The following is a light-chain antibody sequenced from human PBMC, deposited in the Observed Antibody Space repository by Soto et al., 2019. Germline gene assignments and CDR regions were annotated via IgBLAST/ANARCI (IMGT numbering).Light chain of an antibody. CDR3: QQYGNSPPRT. CDR2: GAS. J-gene: IGKJ2*01. CDR1: QSVRNNY. Sequence: EIVLTQSPGTLSLSPGERATLSCRASQSVRNNYLAWYQQKPGQAPRLLMYGASTRATGIPDRFSGSGSGTDFTLTISRLEPEDFAVYYCQQYGNSPPRTFGQGTQLEIK. V-gene: IGKV3-20*01.